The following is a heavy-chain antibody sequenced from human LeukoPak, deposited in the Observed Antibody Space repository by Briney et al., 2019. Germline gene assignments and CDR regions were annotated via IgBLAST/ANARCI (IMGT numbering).Heavy chain of an antibody. Sequence: SETLSLTCAVYGRSFSDYYWSWIRQPPGKGLEWIGEINHSGSTDCSPSLKSRVTISVDTSKNQFSLKLSSVTAADTAVYYCARGGGSSWYVDYWGQGTLVTVSS. V-gene: IGHV4-34*01. CDR1: GRSFSDYY. CDR2: INHSGST. J-gene: IGHJ4*02. D-gene: IGHD6-13*01. CDR3: ARGGGSSWYVDY.